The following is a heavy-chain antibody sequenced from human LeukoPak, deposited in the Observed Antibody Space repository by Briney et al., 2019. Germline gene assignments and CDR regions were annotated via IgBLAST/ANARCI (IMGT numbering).Heavy chain of an antibody. J-gene: IGHJ4*02. Sequence: VASVKVSCKASGYTFTGYYMHWVRQAPGQGLEWMGWINPNSGGTNYAQKFQGRVTMTRDTSVSTAHMELSRLRSDDTAVYYCARPYDFWSGYYHYWGQGTLVTVSS. D-gene: IGHD3-3*01. CDR3: ARPYDFWSGYYHY. CDR1: GYTFTGYY. CDR2: INPNSGGT. V-gene: IGHV1-2*02.